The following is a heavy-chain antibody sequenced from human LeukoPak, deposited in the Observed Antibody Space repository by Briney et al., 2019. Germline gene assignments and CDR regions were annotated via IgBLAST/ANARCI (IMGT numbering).Heavy chain of an antibody. V-gene: IGHV1-2*02. D-gene: IGHD6-19*01. CDR2: INPNSGGT. J-gene: IGHJ4*02. CDR3: ARARGIAVAGTDFDY. CDR1: GYTFTGYY. Sequence: ASVKVSCKASGYTFTGYYMHWVRQAPGQGLEWMGWINPNSGGTKYAQKFQGRVTMTRDTSISAAYMELSRLRSDDTAVYYCARARGIAVAGTDFDYWGQGTLVTVSS.